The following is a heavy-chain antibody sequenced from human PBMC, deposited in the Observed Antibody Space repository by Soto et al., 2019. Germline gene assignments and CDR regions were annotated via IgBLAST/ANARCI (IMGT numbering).Heavy chain of an antibody. CDR1: GGSISSYY. Sequence: PSETLSLTCTVSGGSISSYYWSWIRQPPGKGLEWIGYIYYSGSTDYSPSLKSRVTISVDTSKNQFSLKLSSVTAADTALYYCARVDCTSTSCHAGYYFDYWGQGTLVTVSS. CDR2: IYYSGST. CDR3: ARVDCTSTSCHAGYYFDY. J-gene: IGHJ4*02. D-gene: IGHD2-2*01. V-gene: IGHV4-59*01.